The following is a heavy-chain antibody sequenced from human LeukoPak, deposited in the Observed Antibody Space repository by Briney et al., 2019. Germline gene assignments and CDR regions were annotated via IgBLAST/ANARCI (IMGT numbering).Heavy chain of an antibody. J-gene: IGHJ3*02. V-gene: IGHV3-74*01. CDR3: ARDPRRDLGGAFDI. CDR2: INTDGSST. Sequence: GGSLRLSCAASGFTFSSYWMHWVRQAPGKGLVWVSRINTDGSSTSYADSVKGRFTISRDNAKNTLYLQMNSLRAEDTAVYYCARDPRRDLGGAFDIWGQGTMVTVSS. CDR1: GFTFSSYW. D-gene: IGHD3-16*01.